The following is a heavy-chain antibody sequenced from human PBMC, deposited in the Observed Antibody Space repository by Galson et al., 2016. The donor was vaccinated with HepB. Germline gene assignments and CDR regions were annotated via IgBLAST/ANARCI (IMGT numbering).Heavy chain of an antibody. V-gene: IGHV3-23*01. Sequence: SLRLSCAASGFTFEHFGMGWVRQAPGKGLEWVSSITGSGGHPFYADTVKGRFTISRDASKSTVSLQMTGLRGDDTAIYYCAKNGHGHAWYPYDHWGHGTLVTVSS. CDR1: GFTFEHFG. D-gene: IGHD6-13*01. CDR2: ITGSGGHP. CDR3: AKNGHGHAWYPYDH. J-gene: IGHJ4*01.